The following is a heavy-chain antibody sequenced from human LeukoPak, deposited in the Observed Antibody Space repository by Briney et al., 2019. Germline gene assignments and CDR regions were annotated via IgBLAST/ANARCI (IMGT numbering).Heavy chain of an antibody. J-gene: IGHJ4*02. V-gene: IGHV4-34*01. D-gene: IGHD3-10*01. Sequence: GTLRLSCAASGFTFSSYGMSWVRQPPGKGLEWIGEINHSGSTNYNPSLKSRVTISVDTSKNQFSLKLSSVTAADTAVYYCARRITMVRARSPKYFDYWGQGTLVTVSS. CDR1: GFTFSSYG. CDR3: ARRITMVRARSPKYFDY. CDR2: INHSGST.